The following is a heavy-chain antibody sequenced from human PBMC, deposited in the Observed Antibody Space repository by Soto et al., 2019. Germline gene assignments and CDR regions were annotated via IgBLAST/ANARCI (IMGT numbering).Heavy chain of an antibody. D-gene: IGHD3-3*01. CDR1: GGSVSDYA. CDR3: ALPGIDKSGYFSTHNYGMDL. V-gene: IGHV1-69*06. Sequence: QVHLVQSGTQVKKPGSSVRVSCRASGGSVSDYAINWVRQAPGQGLEWVGGIVPLFERTEYAQSLQGRVTMTTDKFKTIFYMELNSLTYEDTAVYYCALPGIDKSGYFSTHNYGMDLWGPGTTVTVSS. J-gene: IGHJ6*02. CDR2: IVPLFERT.